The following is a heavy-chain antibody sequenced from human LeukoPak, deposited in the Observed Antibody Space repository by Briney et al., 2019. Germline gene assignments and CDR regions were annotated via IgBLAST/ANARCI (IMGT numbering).Heavy chain of an antibody. CDR1: GGSFSGYY. J-gene: IGHJ4*02. Sequence: SETLSLTCAVYGGSFSGYYWSWIRQPPGKGLEWIGEIYHSGSTNYNPSLKSRVTISVDTSKNQFSLKLSSVTAADTAVYYCAARGGNIPPHSFDYWGQGTLVTVSS. D-gene: IGHD1/OR15-1a*01. CDR3: AARGGNIPPHSFDY. V-gene: IGHV4-34*01. CDR2: IYHSGST.